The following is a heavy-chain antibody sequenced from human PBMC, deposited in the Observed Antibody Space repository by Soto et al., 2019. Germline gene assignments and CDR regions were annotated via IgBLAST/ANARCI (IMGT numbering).Heavy chain of an antibody. V-gene: IGHV1-2*04. CDR2: INTYSGGT. CDR3: ARARHFWSGYSGEYGINV. D-gene: IGHD3-3*01. J-gene: IGHJ6*02. CDR1: GYTFTGYY. Sequence: QVQLVQSGAEVKKPGASVKVSCKASGYTFTGYYMHWVRQAPGQGLEWMGWINTYSGGTNYAQKFQGWVTMTRDTLIRTSHIELSRMRSYDTAVYYCARARHFWSGYSGEYGINVWSQGSTVTVSS.